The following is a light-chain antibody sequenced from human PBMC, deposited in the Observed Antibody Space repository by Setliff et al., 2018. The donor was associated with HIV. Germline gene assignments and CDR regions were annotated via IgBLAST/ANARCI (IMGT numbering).Light chain of an antibody. V-gene: IGLV2-8*01. CDR1: SSDIGSHNH. J-gene: IGLJ1*01. Sequence: QSVLTQPPSASGSPGQSVAISCTGTSSDIGSHNHVSWYQQYPGKALKLMIYELSQRPSGVPDRFSGSKSGNTASLTVSGLQAEDEADYYCASYAGDGVHDIYVFGTGTKVTVL. CDR2: ELS. CDR3: ASYAGDGVHDIYV.